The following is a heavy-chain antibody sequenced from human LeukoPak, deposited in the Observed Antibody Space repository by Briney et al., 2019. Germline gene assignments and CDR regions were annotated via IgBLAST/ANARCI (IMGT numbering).Heavy chain of an antibody. Sequence: GGSLRLSCAASGFTFSSYAMSWVRQAPGKGLEWVSGILGSGGSTFFADSLKGRFTVSRDNSKNTLYLHMNSLGADDTAVYYCAKSKAKDSSGADYWGQGTLVTVSS. V-gene: IGHV3-23*01. CDR2: ILGSGGST. CDR1: GFTFSSYA. J-gene: IGHJ4*02. D-gene: IGHD6-19*01. CDR3: AKSKAKDSSGADY.